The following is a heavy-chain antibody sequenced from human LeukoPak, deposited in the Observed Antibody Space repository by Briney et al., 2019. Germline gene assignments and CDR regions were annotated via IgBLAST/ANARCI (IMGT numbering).Heavy chain of an antibody. CDR1: GFTFSSYG. CDR2: IWYDGSNK. D-gene: IGHD3-22*01. V-gene: IGHV3-33*01. Sequence: PGGSLRLSCAASGFTFSSYGMHWVRQAPGKGLEWVAVIWYDGSNKYYAGSVKGRFTISRDNSKNTLYLQMNSLRAEDTAVYYCARDPYYYDSSGYFDYWGQGTLVTVSS. CDR3: ARDPYYYDSSGYFDY. J-gene: IGHJ4*02.